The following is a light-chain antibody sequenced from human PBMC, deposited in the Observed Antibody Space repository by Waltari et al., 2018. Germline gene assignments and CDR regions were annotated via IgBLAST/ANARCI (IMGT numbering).Light chain of an antibody. Sequence: QSALTQPASVSGSPGQSITISCPGTSSDVGGYNYVSWYQQHPGKAPNLMIYDVSKRPAGVSNRFSGSKSGNTASLTISGLQAEDEADYYCSSYTSSSTGVFGTGTKVTVL. V-gene: IGLV2-14*01. CDR3: SSYTSSSTGV. CDR2: DVS. CDR1: SSDVGGYNY. J-gene: IGLJ1*01.